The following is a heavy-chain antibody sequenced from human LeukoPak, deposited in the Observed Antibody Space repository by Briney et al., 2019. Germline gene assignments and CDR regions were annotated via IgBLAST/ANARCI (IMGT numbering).Heavy chain of an antibody. D-gene: IGHD3-3*01. CDR2: MNPNSGNT. J-gene: IGHJ5*02. CDR3: AKSYAFWSVGGRANWFDP. CDR1: GYTFTSYD. V-gene: IGHV1-8*01. Sequence: ASVKVSCKASGYTFTSYDINWVRQATGQGLEWMGWMNPNSGNTGYAQKFQGRVTMTRNTSISTAYMELSSLRSEDTAVYYCAKSYAFWSVGGRANWFDPWGQGTLVTVSS.